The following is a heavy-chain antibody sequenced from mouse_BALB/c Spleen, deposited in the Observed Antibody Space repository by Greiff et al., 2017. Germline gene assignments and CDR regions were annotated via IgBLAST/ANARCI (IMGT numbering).Heavy chain of an antibody. V-gene: IGHV14-3*02. CDR3: ARRGSSPYYAMDY. CDR1: GFNIKDTY. Sequence: EVKLEESGAELVKPGASVKLSCTASGFNIKDTYMHWVKQRPEQGLEWIGRIDPANGNTKYDPKFQGKATITADTSSNTAYLQLSSLTSEDTAVYYCARRGSSPYYAMDYGGQGTSVTVSS. D-gene: IGHD1-1*01. CDR2: IDPANGNT. J-gene: IGHJ4*01.